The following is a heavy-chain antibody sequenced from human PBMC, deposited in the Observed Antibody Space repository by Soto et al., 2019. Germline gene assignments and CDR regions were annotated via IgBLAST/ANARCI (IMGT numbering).Heavy chain of an antibody. D-gene: IGHD3-10*01. J-gene: IGHJ6*03. V-gene: IGHV3-53*04. Sequence: EVQLVESGGGLVQPGGSLRLSCAASGFTVSGNYMSWVRQAPGKGLEWVSILYSGGNTYYADSVRGRFTISRHNSENTLYLQMISLRPDDTAVYYCTRAAWGLWFGYMDVWGKGTTVTVPS. CDR2: LYSGGNT. CDR3: TRAAWGLWFGYMDV. CDR1: GFTVSGNY.